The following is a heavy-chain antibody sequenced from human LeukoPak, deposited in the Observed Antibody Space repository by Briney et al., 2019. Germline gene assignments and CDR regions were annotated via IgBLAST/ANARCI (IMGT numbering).Heavy chain of an antibody. Sequence: GGSLRLSCAASGFTFRSYWMHWVRQAPGKGLVWVSRINSDGSSTSYADSVKGRFTISRDNAKNTLYLQMNSLRVEDTAVYYCASADTAMLIRDYWGQGTLVTVSS. CDR3: ASADTAMLIRDY. J-gene: IGHJ4*02. V-gene: IGHV3-74*01. D-gene: IGHD5-18*01. CDR1: GFTFRSYW. CDR2: INSDGSST.